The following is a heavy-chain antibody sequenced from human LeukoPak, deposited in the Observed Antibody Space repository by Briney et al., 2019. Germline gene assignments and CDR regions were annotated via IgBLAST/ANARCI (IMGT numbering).Heavy chain of an antibody. Sequence: GGSLRLSCAASGFTFSSYVMSWVRQAPGKGLEWVSAISGSGGSTYYADSVKGRFTISRDNSKNTLYLQMNSLRAEDTAVYYCAVGYNYYYGMDVWGQGTTVTVSS. D-gene: IGHD6-13*01. CDR3: AVGYNYYYGMDV. J-gene: IGHJ6*02. CDR2: ISGSGGST. CDR1: GFTFSSYV. V-gene: IGHV3-23*01.